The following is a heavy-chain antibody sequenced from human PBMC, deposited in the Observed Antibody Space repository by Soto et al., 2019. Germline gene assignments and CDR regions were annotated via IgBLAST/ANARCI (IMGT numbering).Heavy chain of an antibody. D-gene: IGHD1-1*01. V-gene: IGHV1-2*02. CDR2: INPHSGGT. Sequence: QVQLMQSGAEVKKPGASVKVSCKASGYTFADNYLHWVRQAPGQGLEWMGWINPHSGGTTYAQKFQGRVTMTRDTSISTAYMELSSLRSDDTAVYYCLRQLLSPPCFDTWGQGTLVTVSA. J-gene: IGHJ5*02. CDR1: GYTFADNY. CDR3: LRQLLSPPCFDT.